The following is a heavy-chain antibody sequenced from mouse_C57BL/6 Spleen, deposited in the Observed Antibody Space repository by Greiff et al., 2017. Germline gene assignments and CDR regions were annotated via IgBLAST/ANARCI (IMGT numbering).Heavy chain of an antibody. D-gene: IGHD4-1*01. V-gene: IGHV1-15*01. CDR3: TRPGTRAWFAY. J-gene: IGHJ3*01. Sequence: QVQLQQSGAELVRPGASVTLSCKASGYTFTDYEMHWVKQTPVHGLEWIGAIDPETGGTAYNQKFKGKAMLTADKSSSTAYMELRSLTSEDSAVYYCTRPGTRAWFAYWGQGTLVTVSA. CDR1: GYTFTDYE. CDR2: IDPETGGT.